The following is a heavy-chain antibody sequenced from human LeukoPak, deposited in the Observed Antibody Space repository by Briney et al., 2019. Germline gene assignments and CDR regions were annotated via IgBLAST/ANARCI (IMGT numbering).Heavy chain of an antibody. CDR3: ARYAKTVAGNYYYYYGIDV. Sequence: ASVKVSCKASGYTFTSYGISWVRQAPGQGLEWMGWISAYNGNTNYAQKLQGRVTMTTDTSTSTAYMELRSLRSDDTAVYYCARYAKTVAGNYYYYYGIDVWGQGTTVTVSS. CDR2: ISAYNGNT. CDR1: GYTFTSYG. J-gene: IGHJ6*02. D-gene: IGHD6-19*01. V-gene: IGHV1-18*01.